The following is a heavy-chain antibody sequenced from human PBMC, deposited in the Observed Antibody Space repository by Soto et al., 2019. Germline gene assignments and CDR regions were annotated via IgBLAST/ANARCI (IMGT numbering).Heavy chain of an antibody. CDR1: GFTFSSYS. J-gene: IGHJ6*03. Sequence: EVQLVESGGGLVQPGGSLRLSCAASGFTFSSYSMNWVRQAPGKGLAWVSYISSSSSTIYYADSVKGLFTISRDNAKNSLYLQMNSLIAEDTAVYYCASLPRITMVRGVIAYYYYMDVWGKGTTVTVSS. CDR3: ASLPRITMVRGVIAYYYYMDV. V-gene: IGHV3-48*01. CDR2: ISSSSSTI. D-gene: IGHD3-10*01.